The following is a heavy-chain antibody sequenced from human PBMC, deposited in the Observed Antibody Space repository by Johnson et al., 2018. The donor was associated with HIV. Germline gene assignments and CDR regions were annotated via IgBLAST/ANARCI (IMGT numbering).Heavy chain of an antibody. Sequence: VHLVESGGGLVQPGGSLRLSCAGSGFTFEEYGIHWVRQVPGKGLEWVSGINRNGGTIGYAASVKGRFTISRDNAKNSLYLQMDTLGAEDTALYYCAIIWNHTFDIWGQGTMVTVSS. CDR3: AIIWNHTFDI. D-gene: IGHD1-14*01. J-gene: IGHJ3*02. CDR2: INRNGGTI. V-gene: IGHV3-9*01. CDR1: GFTFEEYG.